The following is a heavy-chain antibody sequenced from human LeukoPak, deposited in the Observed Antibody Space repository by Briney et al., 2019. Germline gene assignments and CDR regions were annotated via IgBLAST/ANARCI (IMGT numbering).Heavy chain of an antibody. J-gene: IGHJ5*02. Sequence: GGSLRLSCAASGFTFSSYWMSWVRQAPGKGLEWVANIKQDGSEKYYVDSVKGRFTISRDNAKNSLYLQINSLRAEDTAVYYCARVPNSSSWDWFDPWGQGTLVTVSS. CDR1: GFTFSSYW. V-gene: IGHV3-7*01. CDR2: IKQDGSEK. CDR3: ARVPNSSSWDWFDP. D-gene: IGHD6-6*01.